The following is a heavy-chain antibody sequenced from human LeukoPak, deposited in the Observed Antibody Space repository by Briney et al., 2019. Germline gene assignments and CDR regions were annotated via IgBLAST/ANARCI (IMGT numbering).Heavy chain of an antibody. CDR1: GCTFRTYW. CDR3: ARDSAGNDY. V-gene: IGHV3-7*01. D-gene: IGHD6-13*01. J-gene: IGHJ4*02. Sequence: GGCLRLSGAASGCTFRTYWMSGVRQAPGKGLEWVANIKQDGSEKYYIDSVKGRFTISRDNAKNSLYLKMNSLRAEDTAMYYCARDSAGNDYWGQGTLVTVSS. CDR2: IKQDGSEK.